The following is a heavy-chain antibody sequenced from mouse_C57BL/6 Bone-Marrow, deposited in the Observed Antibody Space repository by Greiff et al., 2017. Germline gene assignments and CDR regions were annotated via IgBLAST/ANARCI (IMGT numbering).Heavy chain of an antibody. D-gene: IGHD2-1*01. J-gene: IGHJ2*01. Sequence: QVQLQQPGADLVMPGASVKLSCTASGYTFPSSWMHWVRQRPGQGLEWIGYIDPSGSYTNYNGKVKGKSTLTVDKASSTAYMQLSSLTSEDSAVYYCAREGNFYFDYWGQGTTLTVSS. V-gene: IGHV1-69*01. CDR2: IDPSGSYT. CDR1: GYTFPSSW. CDR3: AREGNFYFDY.